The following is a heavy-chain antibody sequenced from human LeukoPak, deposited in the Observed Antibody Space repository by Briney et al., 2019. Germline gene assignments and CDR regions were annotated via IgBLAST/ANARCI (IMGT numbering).Heavy chain of an antibody. Sequence: SETLSLTCTVSGGSISSYYWSWIRQPPGKGLEWIGYIYCSGSTNYNPSLKSRVTISVDTSKNQFSLKLSSVTAADTAVYYCARTTEGGYTYNYFYYYYMDVWGKGTTVTISS. J-gene: IGHJ6*03. V-gene: IGHV4-59*01. CDR3: ARTTEGGYTYNYFYYYYMDV. CDR2: IYCSGST. D-gene: IGHD5-18*01. CDR1: GGSISSYY.